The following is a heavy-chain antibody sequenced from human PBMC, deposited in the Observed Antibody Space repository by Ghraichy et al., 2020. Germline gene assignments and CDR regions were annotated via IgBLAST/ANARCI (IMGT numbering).Heavy chain of an antibody. V-gene: IGHV1-69*01. D-gene: IGHD3-22*01. J-gene: IGHJ6*02. CDR1: GGTFSSYA. Sequence: KVSCKASGGTFSSYAISWVRQAPGQGLEWMGGIIPIFGTPNYAQKFQGRVTITADESTSTAYMELSSLRSEDTAVYYCARNVLRDSSKGYYDWNYYYYGMDVWGQGTTVTVSS. CDR3: ARNVLRDSSKGYYDWNYYYYGMDV. CDR2: IIPIFGTP.